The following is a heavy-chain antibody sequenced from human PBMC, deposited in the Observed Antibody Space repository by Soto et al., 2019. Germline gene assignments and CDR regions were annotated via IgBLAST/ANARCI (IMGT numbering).Heavy chain of an antibody. CDR2: INTDDGNT. Sequence: ASVKVSCKASGYTFAHYAMHWVRQAPGHRLEWMGWINTDDGNTKYSQKFQGRVTITRDTSANMAYMELSSLRSEDAAVYYCARDIGVAAAGSPFDPWGQGTLVTVSS. J-gene: IGHJ5*02. D-gene: IGHD6-13*01. CDR3: ARDIGVAAAGSPFDP. CDR1: GYTFAHYA. V-gene: IGHV1-3*04.